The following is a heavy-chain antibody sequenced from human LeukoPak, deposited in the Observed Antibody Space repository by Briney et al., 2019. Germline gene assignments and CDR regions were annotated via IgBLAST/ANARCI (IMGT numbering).Heavy chain of an antibody. V-gene: IGHV1-24*01. D-gene: IGHD6-13*01. CDR3: ATVPALIAAAYKGFDY. CDR1: GYTFTVYY. Sequence: ASVKVSCKASGYTFTVYYMHWVRQAPGKGLEWMGGFDPEDGETIYAQKFQGRVTMTEDTSTDTAYMELSSLRSEDTAVYYCATVPALIAAAYKGFDYWGQGTLVTVSS. CDR2: FDPEDGET. J-gene: IGHJ4*02.